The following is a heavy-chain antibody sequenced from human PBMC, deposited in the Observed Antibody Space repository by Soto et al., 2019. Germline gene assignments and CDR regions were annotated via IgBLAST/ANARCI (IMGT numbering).Heavy chain of an antibody. CDR1: GYTFTSYG. CDR2: ISAYNGNT. V-gene: IGHV1-18*04. D-gene: IGHD1-7*01. J-gene: IGHJ5*02. CDR3: ARGDLITGTTNPFGP. Sequence: QVQLVQSGAEVKKPGASVKVACKASGYTFTSYGISWVRQAPGQGLEWMGWISAYNGNTNYAQKLQGSVTMTTDTSTSTAYMELRSLRSDDTAVYYCARGDLITGTTNPFGPWGQGTLVTVSS.